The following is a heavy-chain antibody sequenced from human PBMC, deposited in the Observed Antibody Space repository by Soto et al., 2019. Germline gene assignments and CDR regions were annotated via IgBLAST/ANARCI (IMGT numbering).Heavy chain of an antibody. V-gene: IGHV1-69*10. D-gene: IGHD2-2*01. CDR3: AVDIVVVPAAMRLDY. J-gene: IGHJ4*02. CDR1: GGTFSSYA. CDR2: IIPIFGIA. Sequence: ASVKVSCKASGGTFSSYAISWVRQAPGQGLEWMGGIIPIFGIANYAQKFQGRVTITADKSTSTAYMELSSLRSEDTAVYYCAVDIVVVPAAMRLDYWGQGTLVTVSS.